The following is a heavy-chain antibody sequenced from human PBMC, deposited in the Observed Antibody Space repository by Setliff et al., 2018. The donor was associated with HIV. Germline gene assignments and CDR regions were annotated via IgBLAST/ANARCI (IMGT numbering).Heavy chain of an antibody. D-gene: IGHD2-15*01. Sequence: SETLSLTCTVSGGSISSSSYYWGWIRQPPGKGLEWIGSIYYSGSTYYNPSLKSRVTISVDTSKNQFSLKLSSVTAADTAVYYCARENTVVIYYYGMDVWGQGTTVTVSS. V-gene: IGHV4-39*07. CDR1: GGSISSSSYY. CDR3: ARENTVVIYYYGMDV. CDR2: IYYSGST. J-gene: IGHJ6*02.